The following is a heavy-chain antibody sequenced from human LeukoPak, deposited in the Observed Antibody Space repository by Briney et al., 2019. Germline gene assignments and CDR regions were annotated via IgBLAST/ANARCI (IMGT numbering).Heavy chain of an antibody. Sequence: GGSLRLSCAASGFTFSSYGMHWVRHAPGKGLEWVALISYDGTNKYYADSVKGRFTISRDNSKNTLYLQMNSLRAEDTTVYFCAKEDYRAAAAWGQGTLVTVSS. J-gene: IGHJ5*02. CDR1: GFTFSSYG. D-gene: IGHD6-13*01. V-gene: IGHV3-30*18. CDR3: AKEDYRAAAA. CDR2: ISYDGTNK.